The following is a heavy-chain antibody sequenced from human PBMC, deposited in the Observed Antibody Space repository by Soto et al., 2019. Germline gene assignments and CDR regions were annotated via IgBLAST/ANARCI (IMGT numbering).Heavy chain of an antibody. CDR1: GYSFTSYW. CDR3: ARLSGLDGSGSYPSKETQFPTYYYYGMDV. D-gene: IGHD3-10*01. Sequence: GESLKISCKGSGYSFTSYWIGWVRQMPGKGLEWMGIIYPGDSDTRYSPSFQGQVTISADKSISTAYLQWSSLKASDTAMYYCARLSGLDGSGSYPSKETQFPTYYYYGMDVWGQGTTVTVSS. V-gene: IGHV5-51*01. CDR2: IYPGDSDT. J-gene: IGHJ6*02.